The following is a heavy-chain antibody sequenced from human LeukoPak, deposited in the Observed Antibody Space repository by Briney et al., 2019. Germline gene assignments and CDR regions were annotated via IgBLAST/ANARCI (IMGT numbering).Heavy chain of an antibody. Sequence: GGSLRLSCTASGFIFSSFWMALVRQAPGMGLEGVANIKPDGSLQFYGDCVKGRFTISRDNAKNSLHLQMNNLRAEDTALYYWATSYDSSGCDWGQGTLVTVSS. CDR1: GFIFSSFW. D-gene: IGHD3-22*01. CDR3: ATSYDSSGCD. V-gene: IGHV3-7*01. J-gene: IGHJ4*02. CDR2: IKPDGSLQ.